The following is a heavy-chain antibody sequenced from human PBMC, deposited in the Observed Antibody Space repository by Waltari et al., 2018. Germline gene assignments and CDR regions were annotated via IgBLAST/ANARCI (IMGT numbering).Heavy chain of an antibody. CDR2: IDFTGDST. CDR3: ALGRYCNSFNCYTGIYSGT. Sequence: EVQLVESGGGLAPPGGSLTISCVASGPVSNYEMFWALPAPGKGLEWISYIDFTGDSTSYADSVKGRFTISRDNAKNSLYLQVNSLRAEDTAFYYCALGRYCNSFNCYTGIYSGTWGQGTLVTVSS. D-gene: IGHD2-2*01. CDR1: GPVSNYE. V-gene: IGHV3-48*03. J-gene: IGHJ5*02.